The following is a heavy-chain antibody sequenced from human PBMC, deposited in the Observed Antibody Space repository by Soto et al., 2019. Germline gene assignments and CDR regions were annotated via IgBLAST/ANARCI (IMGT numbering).Heavy chain of an antibody. CDR1: GFTFSSYA. J-gene: IGHJ4*02. D-gene: IGHD2-2*01. V-gene: IGHV3-30-3*01. CDR3: ARGMDCASTSCMSSFAY. CDR2: ISSDGSIK. Sequence: QVQLVESGGGVVQPGRSLRLSCAASGFTFSSYALHWVRQAPGKGLEWVTVISSDGSIKYYADSVKGRFTISRDNSNYNIYVQMNRLRVEDTAVYYCARGMDCASTSCMSSFAYWGPGTLVTVFS.